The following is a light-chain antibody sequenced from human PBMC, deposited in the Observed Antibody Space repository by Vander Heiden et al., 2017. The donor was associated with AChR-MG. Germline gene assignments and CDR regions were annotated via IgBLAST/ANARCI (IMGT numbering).Light chain of an antibody. CDR1: QSVNSNY. J-gene: IGKJ2*01. CDR3: LQYAGSPRT. V-gene: IGKV3-20*01. Sequence: EIVLTQSPGTLSLSPGERVTIPCRASQSVNSNYLAWFQQKPGQVPRLLIYGAFRRATGIPDRFSGSGSGTDFTLTISRLEPEDFGVFYCLQYAGSPRTFGQGTRLEI. CDR2: GAF.